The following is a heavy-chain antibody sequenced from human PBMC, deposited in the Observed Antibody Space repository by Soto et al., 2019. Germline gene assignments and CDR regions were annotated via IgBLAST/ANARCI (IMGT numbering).Heavy chain of an antibody. CDR3: ARSKTEYSGYDPSDY. Sequence: GGSLRLSCAASGFTFSSYGMHWVRQAPGKGLEWVAVIWYDGSNKYYADSVKGRFTISRDNSKNTLYLQMNSLRAEDTAVYYCARSKTEYSGYDPSDYWGQGTLVTVSS. J-gene: IGHJ4*02. V-gene: IGHV3-33*01. D-gene: IGHD5-12*01. CDR1: GFTFSSYG. CDR2: IWYDGSNK.